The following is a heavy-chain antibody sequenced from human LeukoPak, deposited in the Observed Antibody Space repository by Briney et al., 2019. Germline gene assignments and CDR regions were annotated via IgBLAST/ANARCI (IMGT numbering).Heavy chain of an antibody. CDR3: ADFGSGSYCFDY. Sequence: GGSLRLPCAASGFTFSIYAMSWVRQAPGKGLEWVSAISGSGGTAYYADSVKGRFTISGDNSKNTLYLQMDSLRAEDTAIYYCADFGSGSYCFDYWGQGTLVTVSS. J-gene: IGHJ4*02. D-gene: IGHD3-10*01. CDR2: ISGSGGTA. V-gene: IGHV3-23*01. CDR1: GFTFSIYA.